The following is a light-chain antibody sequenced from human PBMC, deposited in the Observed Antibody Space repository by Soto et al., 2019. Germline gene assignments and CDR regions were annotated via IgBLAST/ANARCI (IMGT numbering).Light chain of an antibody. CDR3: QQRSNWPPVT. V-gene: IGKV3-11*01. CDR1: QSVSSY. CDR2: DAS. Sequence: EIVLTQSPATLSLSPGERATLSCRASQSVSSYLAWYQQKPGQAPRLLIYDASNRATGIPDRFSGSGSGTDFTLTISSLEPEDFAIYYCQQRSNWPPVTFGGGTKGEIK. J-gene: IGKJ4*01.